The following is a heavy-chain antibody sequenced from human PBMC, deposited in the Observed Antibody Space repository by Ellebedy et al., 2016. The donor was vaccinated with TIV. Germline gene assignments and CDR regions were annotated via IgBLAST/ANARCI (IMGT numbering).Heavy chain of an antibody. J-gene: IGHJ4*02. V-gene: IGHV1-8*02. CDR1: RYTFTGYY. Sequence: ASVKVSXKASRYTFTGYYMHWVRQATGQGLEWMGWMNPNSGNTGYAQKFQGRVTMTRNTSISTAYMELSSLRSEDTAVYYCARGAGDRHWGQGTLVTVSS. CDR2: MNPNSGNT. D-gene: IGHD7-27*01. CDR3: ARGAGDRH.